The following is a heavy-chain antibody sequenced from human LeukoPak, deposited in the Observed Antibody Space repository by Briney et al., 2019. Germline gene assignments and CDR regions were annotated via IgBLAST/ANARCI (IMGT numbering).Heavy chain of an antibody. CDR3: ARDDVATVFDY. CDR1: GFTFSSYG. CDR2: ISYDGSNK. Sequence: GRSLRLSCAASGFTFSSYGMHWVRQAPGKGLEWVAVISYDGSNKYYADSVKGRFTISRDNSKNTLYLQMNSLRGEDTAIYYCARDDVATVFDYWGQGTLVTVSS. J-gene: IGHJ4*02. V-gene: IGHV3-30*03.